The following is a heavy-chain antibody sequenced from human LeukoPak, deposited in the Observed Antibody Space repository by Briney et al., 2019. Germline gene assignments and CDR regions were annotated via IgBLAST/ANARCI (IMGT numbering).Heavy chain of an antibody. CDR3: ARQAVETEGYFDY. D-gene: IGHD2-15*01. J-gene: IGHJ4*02. CDR2: IYTSGST. V-gene: IGHV4-61*02. Sequence: PSETLSLTCTVSGGSISSGSYYWSWIRQPAGKGLEWIGRIYTSGSTDYNPSLKSRVTISVDTSRNEFSLKLSSVTAADTAVYYCARQAVETEGYFDYWGQGTLVTVSS. CDR1: GGSISSGSYY.